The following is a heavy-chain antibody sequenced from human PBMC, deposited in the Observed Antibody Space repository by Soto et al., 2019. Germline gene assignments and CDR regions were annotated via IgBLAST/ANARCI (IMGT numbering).Heavy chain of an antibody. V-gene: IGHV3-23*01. CDR3: AKFHDNRIFQH. CDR1: GFTFSSYA. J-gene: IGHJ1*01. D-gene: IGHD3-9*01. CDR2: ITGSGAGT. Sequence: EVQLLESGGGLVQPGGSLRLSCAASGFTFSSYAMSWVRQAPGKGLEWVSTITGSGAGTYYADSVKGRFSISRDNSKNTLYLQMNSLRAEATAVYYCAKFHDNRIFQHWGQGTLVTVSS.